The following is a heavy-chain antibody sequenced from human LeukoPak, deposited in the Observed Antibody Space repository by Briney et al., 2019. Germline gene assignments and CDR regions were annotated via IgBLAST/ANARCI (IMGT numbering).Heavy chain of an antibody. CDR3: ARDDRDLPGY. J-gene: IGHJ4*02. CDR2: IIPIFGTA. CDR1: LGTFSSYA. Sequence: GASVKVSCKASLGTFSSYAISWVRQAPGQGLEWMGGIIPIFGTANYAQKFQGRVTITADESTSTVYMELSSLRSEDTAVYYCARDDRDLPGYWGQGTLVTVSS. V-gene: IGHV1-69*01.